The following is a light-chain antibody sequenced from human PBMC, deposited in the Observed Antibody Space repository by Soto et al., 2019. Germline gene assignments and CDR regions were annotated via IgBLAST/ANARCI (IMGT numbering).Light chain of an antibody. J-gene: IGKJ5*01. Sequence: DIQMTQSPSVLSASVGDSVTITCRASQSIGKHLNWYQQKPGKDPKFLIYGASTLQSGVPSRFTGSGSGTDFDLTVNSLQAEDFATYYCQQGYSSPATFGQGTRVEIK. CDR1: QSIGKH. CDR2: GAS. V-gene: IGKV1-39*01. CDR3: QQGYSSPAT.